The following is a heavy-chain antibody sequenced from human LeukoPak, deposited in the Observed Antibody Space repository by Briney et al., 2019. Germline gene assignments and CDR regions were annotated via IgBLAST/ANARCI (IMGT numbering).Heavy chain of an antibody. CDR1: GFTVGSKY. J-gene: IGHJ2*01. CDR2: LYSGGDT. CDR3: ARVGDHYHWNFDL. Sequence: GGSLILSCAASGFTVGSKYMNWVRQPPGKGLEWVSILYSGGDTYYSDSVKGRFTISRDNSRNTLSLQMNSLRVEDTAVYYCARVGDHYHWNFDLWGRGTLVTVSS. D-gene: IGHD3-10*01. V-gene: IGHV3-53*01.